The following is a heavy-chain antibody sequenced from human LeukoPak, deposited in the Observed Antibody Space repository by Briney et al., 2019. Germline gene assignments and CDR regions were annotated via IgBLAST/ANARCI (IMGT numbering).Heavy chain of an antibody. CDR2: IDGGGGST. Sequence: GGSLRLSCAASGFTFSNFVMSWVRQAPGKGLEWVSYIDGGGGSTNYADSVKGRFTISRDNSKNTLYLQMNSLRAEDTAIYYCAKENWYLYNNNWYKTWFDPWGQGTLVTVSS. CDR1: GFTFSNFV. J-gene: IGHJ5*02. V-gene: IGHV3-23*01. D-gene: IGHD6-13*01. CDR3: AKENWYLYNNNWYKTWFDP.